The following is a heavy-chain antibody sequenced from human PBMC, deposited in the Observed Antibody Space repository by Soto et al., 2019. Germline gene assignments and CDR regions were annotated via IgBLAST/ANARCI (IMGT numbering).Heavy chain of an antibody. CDR2: IWYDGSNK. Sequence: GGSLRLSCAASGFTFSSYGMHWVRQAPGKGLEWVAVIWYDGSNKYYADSVKGRFTISRDNSKNTLYLQMNSLRAEDTAVYYCARDHSGSYLGMDAWGQGTTVTV. V-gene: IGHV3-33*01. CDR1: GFTFSSYG. D-gene: IGHD1-26*01. CDR3: ARDHSGSYLGMDA. J-gene: IGHJ6*02.